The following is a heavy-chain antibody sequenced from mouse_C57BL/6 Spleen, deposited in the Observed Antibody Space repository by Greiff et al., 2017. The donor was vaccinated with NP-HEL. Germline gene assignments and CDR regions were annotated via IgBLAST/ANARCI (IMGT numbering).Heavy chain of an antibody. V-gene: IGHV1-54*01. D-gene: IGHD2-3*01. CDR1: GYAFTNYL. CDR2: INPGSGGT. J-gene: IGHJ2*01. CDR3: ARSYDGYYADY. Sequence: QVQLQQSGAELVRPGTSVKVSCKASGYAFTNYLIEWVKQRPGQGLEWIGVINPGSGGTNYNEKFKGKATLTADKSSSTAYMQLSSLTSEDSAVYFCARSYDGYYADYWGQGTTLTVSS.